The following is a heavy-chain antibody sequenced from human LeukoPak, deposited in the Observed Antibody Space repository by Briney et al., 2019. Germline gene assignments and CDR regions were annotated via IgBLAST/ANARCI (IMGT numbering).Heavy chain of an antibody. CDR2: IYYSGST. CDR1: GASISSYY. J-gene: IGHJ4*02. Sequence: SETLSLTCTVSGASISSYYWSWIRQPPGKGLEWIGYIYYSGSTNYNPSLKSRVTISVDTSKNQFSLKLSSVTAADTAVYYCARSVMVATYYFDYWGQGTLVTVSS. D-gene: IGHD5-12*01. V-gene: IGHV4-59*01. CDR3: ARSVMVATYYFDY.